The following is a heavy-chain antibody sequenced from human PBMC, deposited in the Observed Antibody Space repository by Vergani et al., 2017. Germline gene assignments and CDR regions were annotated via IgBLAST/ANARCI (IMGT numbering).Heavy chain of an antibody. CDR1: GFTFSSYG. D-gene: IGHD6-13*01. CDR3: AKNGQQLYYYYMDV. CDR2: ISYDGSNK. Sequence: QVQRVESGGGVVQPGRSLRLSCAASGFTFSSYGMHWVRQAPGKGREWVAVISYDGSNKYYADSVKGRFTISRDNSKNTLYLQMNCLRAEDTAVYYCAKNGQQLYYYYMDVWGKGTTVTVSS. J-gene: IGHJ6*03. V-gene: IGHV3-30*18.